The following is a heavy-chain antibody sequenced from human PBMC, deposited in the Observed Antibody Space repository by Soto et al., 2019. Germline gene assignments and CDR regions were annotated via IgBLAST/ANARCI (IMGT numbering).Heavy chain of an antibody. V-gene: IGHV4-39*01. CDR3: ARRSYYYFDY. CDR2: IYYSGST. CDR1: GGSISSSSYY. D-gene: IGHD1-26*01. J-gene: IGHJ4*02. Sequence: SETLSLTCTVSGGSISSSSYYWGWIRQPPGKGLEWIGSIYYSGSTYYNPSLKSRVTISVDTSKNQFSLKLSSVTAADTAVYYCARRSYYYFDYWGQGTLVTVSS.